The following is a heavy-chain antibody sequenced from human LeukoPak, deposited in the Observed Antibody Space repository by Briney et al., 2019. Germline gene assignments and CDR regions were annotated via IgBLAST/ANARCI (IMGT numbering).Heavy chain of an antibody. J-gene: IGHJ4*02. D-gene: IGHD3-22*01. CDR1: GGTFSNYG. V-gene: IGHV1-18*01. Sequence: ASVKVSCKASGGTFSNYGISWVRQAPGQGLEWMGWISGYNGNTNYAQNLQGRVTITTDTSTSTAYMELRSLRSDDTAVYYCARAYDSGGYPSDYWGQGTLVTVSS. CDR2: ISGYNGNT. CDR3: ARAYDSGGYPSDY.